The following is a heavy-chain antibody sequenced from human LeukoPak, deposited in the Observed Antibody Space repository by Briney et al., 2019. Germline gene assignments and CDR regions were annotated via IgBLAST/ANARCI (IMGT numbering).Heavy chain of an antibody. CDR1: GGSISSGDYY. CDR2: IYYSGST. J-gene: IGHJ4*02. CDR3: ASSNYDSSGSLDY. D-gene: IGHD3-22*01. Sequence: SETLSLTCTVSGGSISSGDYYWSWIRQPPGKGLEWIGYIYYSGSTYYNPSLKSRVTISVDTSKNQFSLKLSSVTAADTAVYYCASSNYDSSGSLDYWGQGTLVTVSS. V-gene: IGHV4-30-4*01.